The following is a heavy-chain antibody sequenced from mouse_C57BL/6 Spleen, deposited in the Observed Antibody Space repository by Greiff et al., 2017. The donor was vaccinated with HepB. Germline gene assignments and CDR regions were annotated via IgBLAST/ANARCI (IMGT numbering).Heavy chain of an antibody. J-gene: IGHJ2*01. Sequence: QVQLQQSGAELVRPGTSVKLSCKASGYTFTSYWMHWVKQRPGQGLEWIGVIDPSDSYTNYNQKFKGKATLTVDTSSSTAYMQLSSLTSEDSAVYYCGGYGNYVRYFDYWGQGTTLTVSS. V-gene: IGHV1-59*01. CDR2: IDPSDSYT. CDR3: GGYGNYVRYFDY. D-gene: IGHD2-1*01. CDR1: GYTFTSYW.